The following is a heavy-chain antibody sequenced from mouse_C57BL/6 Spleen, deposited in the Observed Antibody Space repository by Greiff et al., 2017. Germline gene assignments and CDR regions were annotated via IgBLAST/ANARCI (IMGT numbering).Heavy chain of an antibody. J-gene: IGHJ3*01. CDR2: SFPGDGDT. CDR1: GYAFSSYW. D-gene: IGHD1-1*01. CDR3: ARWDYYDSSSFAY. V-gene: IGHV1-80*01. Sequence: QVQLQQSGAELVKPGASVKISCKASGYAFSSYWMNWVKQRPGRGLVGIGQSFPGDGDTNYNGKFKGKATLTADKSSSTAYMQLSSLTSEDSAVYFCARWDYYDSSSFAYWGQGTLVTVSA.